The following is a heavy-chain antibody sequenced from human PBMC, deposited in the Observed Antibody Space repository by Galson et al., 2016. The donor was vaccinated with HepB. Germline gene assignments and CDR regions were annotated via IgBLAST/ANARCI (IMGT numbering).Heavy chain of an antibody. CDR3: ARSRDYYVWGSLSYFDS. Sequence: SETLSLTCSVSGAVITDYYWSWIRQSPGKGLEWIGYSFYSGSTSYNPSLKSRFTISVDTSKGQVALRLTSVTAADTAVYYCARSRDYYVWGSLSYFDSWGQGMLVTVSS. CDR2: SFYSGST. V-gene: IGHV4-59*01. CDR1: GAVITDYY. J-gene: IGHJ4*02. D-gene: IGHD3-16*01.